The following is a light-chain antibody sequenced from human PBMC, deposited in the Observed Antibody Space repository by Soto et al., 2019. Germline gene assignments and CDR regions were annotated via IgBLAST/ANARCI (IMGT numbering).Light chain of an antibody. Sequence: DIQMTQSPSTLSASVGDRVTITCRASQSVSSWLAWYQQKPGKAPNLLIYQASNLESGVPSRFSGSGSGTEFTLTIGSLQPDDSATYYCRQHKDYPLTFGGGTKVEIK. CDR2: QAS. J-gene: IGKJ4*01. V-gene: IGKV1-5*03. CDR1: QSVSSW. CDR3: RQHKDYPLT.